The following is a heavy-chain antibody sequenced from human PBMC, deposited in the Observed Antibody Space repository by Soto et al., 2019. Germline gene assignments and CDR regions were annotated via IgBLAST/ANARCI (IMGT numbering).Heavy chain of an antibody. V-gene: IGHV4-59*01. CDR3: ARVFFGVTLYYYYYYMDV. CDR2: IYYSGST. D-gene: IGHD3-3*01. CDR1: GGSISSYY. J-gene: IGHJ6*03. Sequence: QVQLQESGPGLVKPSETLSLTCTVSGGSISSYYWSWIRQPPGKGLEWIGYIYYSGSTNYNPSLKSRVTISVDTSKNQFSLKLSSVTAADTAVYYCARVFFGVTLYYYYYYMDVWGKGTTVTVSS.